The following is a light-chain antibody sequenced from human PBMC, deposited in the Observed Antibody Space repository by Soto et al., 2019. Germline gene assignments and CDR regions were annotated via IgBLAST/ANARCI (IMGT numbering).Light chain of an antibody. Sequence: DIQMTQSPSSLSASVGDRVTITCRASQSISSYLNWYQQKPGKAPNLLIYTGSSLQSGVPSRFSGSGSGTDFTLTINSLQPEDFATYYCQQSYSTPRTFGQGTKVDIK. J-gene: IGKJ1*01. CDR2: TGS. CDR3: QQSYSTPRT. V-gene: IGKV1-39*01. CDR1: QSISSY.